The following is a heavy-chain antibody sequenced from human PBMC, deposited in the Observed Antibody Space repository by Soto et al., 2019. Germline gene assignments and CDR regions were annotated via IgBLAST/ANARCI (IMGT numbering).Heavy chain of an antibody. D-gene: IGHD3-22*01. J-gene: IGHJ4*02. CDR2: ISGSGGST. V-gene: IGHV3-23*01. CDR1: GFTFSSYA. Sequence: PGGSLRLSCAASGFTFSSYAMSWVRQAPGKGLEWVSAISGSGGSTYYADSVKGRFTISRDNSKNTLFLQMNSLRAEDTAVYYCAKDRNYYFDGSGYQYWGQGTQVTVSS. CDR3: AKDRNYYFDGSGYQY.